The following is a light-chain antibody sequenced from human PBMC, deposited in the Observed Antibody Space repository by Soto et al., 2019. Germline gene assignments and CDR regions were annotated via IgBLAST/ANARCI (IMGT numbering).Light chain of an antibody. CDR2: EVS. V-gene: IGLV2-14*01. J-gene: IGLJ1*01. CDR3: SSYTTSSTLLYV. CDR1: SSDVGGYNS. Sequence: QSVLTQPASVSGSPGQSITISCTGTSSDVGGYNSVSWYQQHPGKDPKLMIYEVSNRPSGVSNRFSGSKSGNTASLTISGLQADDEADYYCSSYTTSSTLLYVFGTGTQLTVL.